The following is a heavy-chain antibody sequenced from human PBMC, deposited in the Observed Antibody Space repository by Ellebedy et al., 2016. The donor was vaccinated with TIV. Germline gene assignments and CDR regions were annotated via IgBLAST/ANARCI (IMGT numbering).Heavy chain of an antibody. CDR2: IYPGDSDT. J-gene: IGHJ4*02. V-gene: IGHV5-51*01. Sequence: GESLKISCMGSGYSFSSHWIVWLRQLPGKGLEWMGIIYPGDSDTRYAPSFQGQATISADKSIDTAYLQWSSLKASDTAMYYCARGRDGNSPDYFDYWGQGTLVTVSS. CDR3: ARGRDGNSPDYFDY. CDR1: GYSFSSHW. D-gene: IGHD5-24*01.